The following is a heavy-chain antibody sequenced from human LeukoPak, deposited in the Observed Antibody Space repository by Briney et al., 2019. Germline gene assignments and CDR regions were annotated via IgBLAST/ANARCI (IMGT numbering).Heavy chain of an antibody. D-gene: IGHD4-11*01. V-gene: IGHV4-34*01. Sequence: SETLSLTCAVYGGSFSGYYWSWIRQPPGKGLEWIGEINHSGSTNYNPSLKSRVTISVDTSKNQFSLKLSSVTAADTAVYYCARGGYSNYVYWGQGTLVTVSS. J-gene: IGHJ4*02. CDR1: GGSFSGYY. CDR3: ARGGYSNYVY. CDR2: INHSGST.